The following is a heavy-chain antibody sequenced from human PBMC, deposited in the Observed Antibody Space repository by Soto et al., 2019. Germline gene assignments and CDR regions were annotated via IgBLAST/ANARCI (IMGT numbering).Heavy chain of an antibody. V-gene: IGHV4-59*01. J-gene: IGHJ6*02. CDR3: ARDISWFGESDYYYGMDV. D-gene: IGHD3-10*01. CDR1: GGSISSYY. Sequence: SETLSLTCTVSGGSISSYYWSWIRQPPGKGLEWIGYIYYSGSTNYNPSLKSRVTISVDTSKNQFSLKLSSVTAADTAVYYCARDISWFGESDYYYGMDVWGQGTTLTVSS. CDR2: IYYSGST.